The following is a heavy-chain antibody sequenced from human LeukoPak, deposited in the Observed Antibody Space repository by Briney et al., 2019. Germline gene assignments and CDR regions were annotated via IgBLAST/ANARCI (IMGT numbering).Heavy chain of an antibody. J-gene: IGHJ3*02. CDR2: ISSSSSYI. Sequence: GGSLRLSCAASGFTFSSYSMNWVRQAPGKGLEWVSSISSSSSYIYYADSVKGRFTISRDNSKNTLYLQMNSLRAEDTAVYYCARDSLGYCSGGSCYKPRAFDIWGQGTMVTVSS. V-gene: IGHV3-21*01. D-gene: IGHD2-15*01. CDR3: ARDSLGYCSGGSCYKPRAFDI. CDR1: GFTFSSYS.